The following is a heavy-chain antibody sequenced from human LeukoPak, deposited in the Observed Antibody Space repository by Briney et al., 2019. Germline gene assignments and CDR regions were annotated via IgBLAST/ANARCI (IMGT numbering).Heavy chain of an antibody. CDR2: IWYDGSNK. Sequence: PGGSLRLSCAASGFIFTDYWMYWVRQAPGKGLEWVAVIWYDGSNKYYADSVKGRFTISRDNSKNTLYLQMNSLRAEDTAVYYCARDPVTMISYYFDYWGQGTLVTVSS. D-gene: IGHD3-22*01. V-gene: IGHV3-33*07. CDR1: GFIFTDYW. CDR3: ARDPVTMISYYFDY. J-gene: IGHJ4*02.